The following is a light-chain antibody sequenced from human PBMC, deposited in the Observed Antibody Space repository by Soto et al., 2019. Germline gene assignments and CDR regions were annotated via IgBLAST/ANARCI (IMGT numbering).Light chain of an antibody. CDR1: QGVSSS. CDR3: QQYGGSPIT. CDR2: GAS. J-gene: IGKJ5*01. Sequence: MVLTQSPGTLSLSPGERATLSCRASQGVSSSLAWYQQKTGQAPRLLISGASGRATGIPDRFSGSGSETDFTLTISRLEPEDFALYYCQQYGGSPITFGQGTRLEIK. V-gene: IGKV3-20*01.